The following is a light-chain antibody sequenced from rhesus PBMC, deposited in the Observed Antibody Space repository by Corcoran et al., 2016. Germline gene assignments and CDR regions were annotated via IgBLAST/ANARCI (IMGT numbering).Light chain of an antibody. Sequence: DIQMTQSPSSLSASVGDTVTITCRASQGISSWLAWYQQKPGKAPKLLNLKAASLQSGVPSRFSGSGSGTDFTLTISSLQSEDFATYCCQQYSGRPWTFGQGTKVEIK. CDR2: KAA. V-gene: IGKV1-22*01. CDR3: QQYSGRPWT. J-gene: IGKJ1*01. CDR1: QGISSW.